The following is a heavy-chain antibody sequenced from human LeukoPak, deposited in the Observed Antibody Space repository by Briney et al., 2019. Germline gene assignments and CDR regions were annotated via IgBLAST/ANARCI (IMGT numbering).Heavy chain of an antibody. D-gene: IGHD4-17*01. CDR1: GYSISSGYY. J-gene: IGHJ4*02. CDR2: IYHSGST. CDR3: ARSTIRTTHFDY. Sequence: PSETLSLTCTVSGYSISSGYYWGWIRQPPGKGLEWIGSIYHSGSTYYNPSLKSRVTISVDTSKNQFSLKLSSVTAADTAVYYCARSTIRTTHFDYWGQGTLVTVSS. V-gene: IGHV4-38-2*02.